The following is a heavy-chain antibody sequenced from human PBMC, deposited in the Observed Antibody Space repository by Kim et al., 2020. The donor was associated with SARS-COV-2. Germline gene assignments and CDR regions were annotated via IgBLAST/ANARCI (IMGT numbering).Heavy chain of an antibody. J-gene: IGHJ6*03. Sequence: SETLSLTCTVSGVSLSGSGGSWGLGWIRQPPGKGLEWIGNIYSGGDTFYSPFLMSRGTLSTDTSRNQVSLVLSSVTAADTAVYYCARIYFSSLYLDVWG. CDR3: ARIYFSSLYLDV. V-gene: IGHV4-39*01. CDR2: IYSGGDT. CDR1: GVSLSGSGGS.